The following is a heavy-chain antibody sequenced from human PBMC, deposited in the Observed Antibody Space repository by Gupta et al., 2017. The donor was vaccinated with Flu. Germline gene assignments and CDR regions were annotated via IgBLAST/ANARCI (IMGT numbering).Heavy chain of an antibody. J-gene: IGHJ6*02. D-gene: IGHD3-22*01. Sequence: WVRQAPGQGLEWMGWINPNSGGTNYAQKFQGRVTMTRDTSISTAYMELSRLRSDETAVYYGAREYYYDSSGGSYYYGMDVGGQGTTVTVSS. CDR3: AREYYYDSSGGSYYYGMDV. CDR2: INPNSGGT. V-gene: IGHV1-2*02.